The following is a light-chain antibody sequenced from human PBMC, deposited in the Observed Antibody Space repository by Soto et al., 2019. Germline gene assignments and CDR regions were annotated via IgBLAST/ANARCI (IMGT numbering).Light chain of an antibody. CDR1: STDVGGYDY. CDR2: EVN. CDR3: TSYAGGNNV. V-gene: IGLV2-8*01. Sequence: QSALTQPPSASGSPGQSVTISSTGTSTDVGGYDYVSWYQQHPGKVPKLMIYEVNKRPSGVPDRFSGSKSGNTASLTVSGLQPEDEADYYCTSYAGGNNVFGTGTKLTVL. J-gene: IGLJ1*01.